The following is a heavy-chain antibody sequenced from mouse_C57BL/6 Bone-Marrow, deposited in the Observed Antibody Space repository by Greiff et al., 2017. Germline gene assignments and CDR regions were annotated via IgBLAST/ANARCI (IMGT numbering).Heavy chain of an antibody. CDR1: GFNIKDYY. CDR3: TPFYYGSSPFGY. J-gene: IGHJ2*01. D-gene: IGHD1-1*01. Sequence: VQLQQSGAELVRPGASVKLSCTASGFNIKDYYMHWVKQRPEQGLEWIGRIDPEDGDTEYAPKFQGKATMTADTSSNTAYLQLSGLTSEDTAVYYCTPFYYGSSPFGYWGQGTTLTVSS. CDR2: IDPEDGDT. V-gene: IGHV14-1*01.